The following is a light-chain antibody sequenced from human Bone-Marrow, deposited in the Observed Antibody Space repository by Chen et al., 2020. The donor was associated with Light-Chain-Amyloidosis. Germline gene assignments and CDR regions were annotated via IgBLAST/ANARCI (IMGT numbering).Light chain of an antibody. CDR3: QSADSSGTYEVI. V-gene: IGLV3-25*03. CDR2: RDT. J-gene: IGLJ2*01. Sequence: SYELTQPPSVSVSPGQTARLTCSGDDLPTKYAYWYQQQPGQAPALVIHRDTERPSGISERFSGSSSGTTATLTISGVQAEDEADYHCQSADSSGTYEVIFGGGTKLTVL. CDR1: DLPTKY.